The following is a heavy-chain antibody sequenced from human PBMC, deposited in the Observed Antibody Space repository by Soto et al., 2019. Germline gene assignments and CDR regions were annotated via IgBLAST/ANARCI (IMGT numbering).Heavy chain of an antibody. Sequence: GASVKVSCKASGGTFSSYAISWVRQAPGQGLEWMGGIIPIFGTANYAQKFQGRVTITADESTSTAYMELSSLRSEDTAVYYCARDIRERGYGDKSYYYYYGMDVWGQGTTVTVS. CDR3: ARDIRERGYGDKSYYYYYGMDV. CDR2: IIPIFGTA. V-gene: IGHV1-69*13. J-gene: IGHJ6*02. CDR1: GGTFSSYA. D-gene: IGHD1-26*01.